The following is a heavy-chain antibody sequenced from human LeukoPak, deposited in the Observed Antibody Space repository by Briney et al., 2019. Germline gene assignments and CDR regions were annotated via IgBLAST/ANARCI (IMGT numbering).Heavy chain of an antibody. J-gene: IGHJ6*03. Sequence: SVKVSCKASGGTFSSYAINWVRQAPGQGLEWMGGIIPISGAANYAQKFQGRVTMTTDESASTAFMELSSLRSEDTAVYYCARVGYGDSSYYYYYMDVWSKGTTVTVSS. CDR2: IIPISGAA. CDR3: ARVGYGDSSYYYYYMDV. CDR1: GGTFSSYA. V-gene: IGHV1-69*05. D-gene: IGHD4-17*01.